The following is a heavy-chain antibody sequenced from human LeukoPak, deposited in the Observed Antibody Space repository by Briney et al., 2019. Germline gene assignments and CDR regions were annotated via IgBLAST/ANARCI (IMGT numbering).Heavy chain of an antibody. CDR2: ISYDGSNK. CDR3: ARDIVVVPAAARWFDP. Sequence: GGSLRLSCAASGFTFSSYAMHWVRQAPGKGLEWVAVISYDGSNKYYADSVKGRFTISRDNSKNTLYLQMNSLRAEDTAVYYCARDIVVVPAAARWFDPWGQGTLVTVSS. V-gene: IGHV3-30-3*01. D-gene: IGHD2-2*01. J-gene: IGHJ5*02. CDR1: GFTFSSYA.